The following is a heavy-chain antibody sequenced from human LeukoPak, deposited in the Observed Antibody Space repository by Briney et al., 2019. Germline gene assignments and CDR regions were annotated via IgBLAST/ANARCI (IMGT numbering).Heavy chain of an antibody. CDR2: IYYSGST. Sequence: SSEALSLTCTVSGDSINNYYWSWIRQSPGKGLEWIGYIYYSGSTKYNPSLKSRVTISVDTSKNQFSLKLSSVTAADTAVYYCARERRGLNLRSDHFDYWGQGTLVTVSS. D-gene: IGHD4-17*01. CDR3: ARERRGLNLRSDHFDY. V-gene: IGHV4-59*12. J-gene: IGHJ4*02. CDR1: GDSINNYY.